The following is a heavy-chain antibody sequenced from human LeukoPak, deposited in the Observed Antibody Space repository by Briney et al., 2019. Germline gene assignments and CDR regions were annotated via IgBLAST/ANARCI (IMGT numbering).Heavy chain of an antibody. J-gene: IGHJ4*02. V-gene: IGHV4-4*07. Sequence: SETLSLTCTVSGGSISSYYWSWIRQPAGKGLEWIGRIYTSGSTNYNPSLKSRVTMSVDTSKNQFSLKLSSVTAADTAVYYCARGGPIAAHPDYFDYWGQGTLVTVSS. CDR3: ARGGPIAAHPDYFDY. CDR2: IYTSGST. D-gene: IGHD6-6*01. CDR1: GGSISSYY.